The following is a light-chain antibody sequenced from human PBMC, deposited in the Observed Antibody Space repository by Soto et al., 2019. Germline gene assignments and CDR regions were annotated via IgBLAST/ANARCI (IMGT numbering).Light chain of an antibody. V-gene: IGLV2-14*03. CDR3: ISYTGDSSYV. CDR1: SSDVGAYDS. CDR2: GVS. Sequence: QSALTQPASVSGSPGQSIAISCTGTSSDVGAYDSVCWYQQHPGKAPKLIIFGVSNRPSGVSNRFSGHKSGNTASLTISGLQAEDEADYYCISYTGDSSYVFGTGTKVTVL. J-gene: IGLJ1*01.